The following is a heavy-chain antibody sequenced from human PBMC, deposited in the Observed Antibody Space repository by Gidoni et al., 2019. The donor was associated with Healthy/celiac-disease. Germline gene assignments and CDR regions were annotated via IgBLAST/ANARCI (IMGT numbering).Heavy chain of an antibody. V-gene: IGHV1-69*01. CDR1: GDTFSSYA. CDR2: IITILGTA. D-gene: IGHD5-18*01. Sequence: QVQLVQSGAEAKKPGSSVKVSCKAYGDTFSSYAISWVRQAPGQGLEWMGGIITILGTANYAQKFQGRGTITADESTSTAYMELSSLRSEDTAVYYCARDRGYSYGRFDYWGQGTLVTVSS. J-gene: IGHJ4*02. CDR3: ARDRGYSYGRFDY.